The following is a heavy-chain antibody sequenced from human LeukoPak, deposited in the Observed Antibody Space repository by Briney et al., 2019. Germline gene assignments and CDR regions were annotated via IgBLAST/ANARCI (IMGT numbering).Heavy chain of an antibody. Sequence: SVKVSCKASGGTFSSYAISWVRQAPGQGLEWMGGIIPIFGTANYAQKFQGRVTITADESTSTAYMELSSLRSEDTAVYYCARTGSSWYRGYFDYWGQGTLVTVSS. J-gene: IGHJ4*02. CDR2: IIPIFGTA. CDR3: ARTGSSWYRGYFDY. D-gene: IGHD6-13*01. V-gene: IGHV1-69*13. CDR1: GGTFSSYA.